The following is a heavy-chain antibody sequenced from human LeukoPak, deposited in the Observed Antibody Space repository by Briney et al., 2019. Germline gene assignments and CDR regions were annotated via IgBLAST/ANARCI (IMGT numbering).Heavy chain of an antibody. V-gene: IGHV4-4*08. J-gene: IGHJ6*03. D-gene: IGHD3-10*01. CDR3: AREGSDYYGSGSYYRSYYYYMDV. Sequence: SETLSLTCTVSDGSISSYYWSWIRQPPGKGLEWIGYIYTSGSTNYNPSLKSRVTMSVDTSKNQFSLKLSSVTAADTAVYYCAREGSDYYGSGSYYRSYYYYMDVWGKGTTVTISS. CDR2: IYTSGST. CDR1: DGSISSYY.